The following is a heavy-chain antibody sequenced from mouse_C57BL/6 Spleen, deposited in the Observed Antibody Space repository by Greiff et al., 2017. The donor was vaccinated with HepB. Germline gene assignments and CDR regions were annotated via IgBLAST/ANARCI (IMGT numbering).Heavy chain of an antibody. CDR3: ARSRGTPFDY. CDR1: GYTFTDYY. J-gene: IGHJ2*01. Sequence: EVQLQQSGPELVKPGASVKISCKASGYTFTDYYMNWVKQSHGKSLEWIGDINPNNGGTSYNQKFKGKATLTVDKSSSTAYMELRSLTSEDSAVYYCARSRGTPFDYWGQGTTLTVSS. D-gene: IGHD2-14*01. V-gene: IGHV1-26*01. CDR2: INPNNGGT.